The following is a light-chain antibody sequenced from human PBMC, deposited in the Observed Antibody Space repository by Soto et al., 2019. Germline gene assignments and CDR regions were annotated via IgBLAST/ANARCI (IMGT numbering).Light chain of an antibody. V-gene: IGLV4-69*01. CDR2: LNSDGSH. CDR1: SGHSSYA. CDR3: QTWGTGIPWV. Sequence: QSVLTQSPSASASLGASVKLTCTLSSGHSSYAIAWHQQQPEKGPRYLMKLNSDGSHSKGDGIPDRFSGSSSGAERFLTIPGRQSEDVADYYCQTWGTGIPWVFGGGTKLTVL. J-gene: IGLJ3*02.